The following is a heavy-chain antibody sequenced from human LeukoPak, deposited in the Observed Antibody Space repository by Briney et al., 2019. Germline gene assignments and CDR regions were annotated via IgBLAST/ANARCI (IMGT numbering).Heavy chain of an antibody. CDR1: GFTFSSYG. CDR2: IRYDGSNK. D-gene: IGHD3-10*01. V-gene: IGHV3-30*02. J-gene: IGHJ4*02. Sequence: GGSLRLSCAASGFTFSSYGMHWVRQAPGKGLEWVAFIRYDGSNKYYADSVKGRFTISRDNSKNTLYLQMNSLRAEDTAVYYCAKAQMYGSGSYYDYWGQGTLVTVS. CDR3: AKAQMYGSGSYYDY.